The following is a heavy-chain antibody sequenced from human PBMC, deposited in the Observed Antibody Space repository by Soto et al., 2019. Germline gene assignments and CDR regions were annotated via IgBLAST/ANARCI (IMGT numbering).Heavy chain of an antibody. CDR3: ARGSAAAAPYYYYYMDV. CDR2: IYYSGST. CDR1: GGSISSYY. V-gene: IGHV4-59*12. Sequence: SETLSLTCTVSGGSISSYYWSWLRQPTGKGLEWIGDIYYSGSTNYNPSLKSRVTISVDTSKNQFSLKLSSVTAADTAVYYCARGSAAAAPYYYYYMDVWGKGTTVTVSS. J-gene: IGHJ6*03. D-gene: IGHD6-13*01.